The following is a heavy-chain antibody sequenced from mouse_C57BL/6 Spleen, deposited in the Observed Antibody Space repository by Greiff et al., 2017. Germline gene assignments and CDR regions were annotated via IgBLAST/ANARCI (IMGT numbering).Heavy chain of an antibody. J-gene: IGHJ3*01. D-gene: IGHD2-5*01. Sequence: EVKLVESGGGLVQPGGSMKLSCVASGFTFSNYWMNWVRQSPEKGLEWVAQIRLKSDNYATHYAESVKGRFTISRDDSKSSVYLQMNNLRAEDTGIYYCTLYSNYVAWFAYWGQGTLVTVSA. CDR1: GFTFSNYW. CDR2: IRLKSDNYAT. CDR3: TLYSNYVAWFAY. V-gene: IGHV6-3*01.